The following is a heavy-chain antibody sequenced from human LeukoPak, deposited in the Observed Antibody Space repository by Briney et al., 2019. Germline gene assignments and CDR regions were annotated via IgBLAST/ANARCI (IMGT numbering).Heavy chain of an antibody. D-gene: IGHD2-15*01. CDR3: ARSPSSVVVVAATGLLDY. CDR1: GFTFSSYW. Sequence: GGSLRLSCAASGFTFSSYWMSWVRQAPGKGLEWVANIKQDGSEKYYVDSVKGRLTISRDNAKNSLYLQMNSLRAEDTAVYYCARSPSSVVVVAATGLLDYWGQGTLVTVSS. CDR2: IKQDGSEK. V-gene: IGHV3-7*01. J-gene: IGHJ4*02.